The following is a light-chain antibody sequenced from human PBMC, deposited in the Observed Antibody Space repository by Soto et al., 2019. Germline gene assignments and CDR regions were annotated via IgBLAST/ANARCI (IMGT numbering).Light chain of an antibody. CDR2: DDD. CDR1: NSNIGGNT. Sequence: QPVLTQPPSASGTPGQRVTISCSGSNSNIGGNTVHWYQQLPGTAPKLLIYDDDQRPSGVPDRFSGSKSGTSASLAISGLQSEDEADYYCATWDDSLIRVVFGGGTQLTVL. J-gene: IGLJ2*01. V-gene: IGLV1-44*01. CDR3: ATWDDSLIRVV.